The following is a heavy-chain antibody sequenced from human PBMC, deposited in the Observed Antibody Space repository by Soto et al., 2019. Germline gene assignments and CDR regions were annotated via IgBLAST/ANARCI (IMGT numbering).Heavy chain of an antibody. CDR3: ARCRIAAASTVFDY. D-gene: IGHD6-13*01. CDR1: GYTFTGYY. Sequence: ASVKVSCKASGYTFTGYYMHWVRQAPGQGLEWMGWINPNSGGTNYAQKFQGWVTMTRDTSISTAYMELSRLRYDDTAVYYCARCRIAAASTVFDYWGQGTLVTVSS. V-gene: IGHV1-2*04. CDR2: INPNSGGT. J-gene: IGHJ4*02.